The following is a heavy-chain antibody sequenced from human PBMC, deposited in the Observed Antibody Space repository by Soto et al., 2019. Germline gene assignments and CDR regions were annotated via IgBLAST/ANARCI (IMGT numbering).Heavy chain of an antibody. CDR1: GFTFSDYY. J-gene: IGHJ5*02. Sequence: GGSLRLSCAASGFTFSDYYMSWFRQAPGKGLEWVSYISSSGSTIYYADSVKGRFTISRDNAKNSLYLQMNSLRAEDTAVYYCARSETRSYGSGSQPPLNWFDPWGQGTLVTVSS. CDR2: ISSSGSTI. D-gene: IGHD3-10*01. V-gene: IGHV3-11*01. CDR3: ARSETRSYGSGSQPPLNWFDP.